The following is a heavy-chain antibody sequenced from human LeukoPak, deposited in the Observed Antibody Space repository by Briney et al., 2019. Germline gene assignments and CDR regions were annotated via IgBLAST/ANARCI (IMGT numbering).Heavy chain of an antibody. CDR3: ARDSSGWSVDY. D-gene: IGHD6-19*01. V-gene: IGHV3-11*05. CDR1: GFTFSDYY. CDR2: ISSTSSYI. Sequence: GGSLRLSCAAAGFTFSDYYMSWIRKAPGKGREWVSFISSTSSYIKDADSVKGRFTISRDNAKKSLYLQMNSLRAEDTAVYYCARDSSGWSVDYWGQGTLVTVSS. J-gene: IGHJ4*02.